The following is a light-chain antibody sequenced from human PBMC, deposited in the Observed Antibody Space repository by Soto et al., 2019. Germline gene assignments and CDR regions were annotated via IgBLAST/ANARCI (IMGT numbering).Light chain of an antibody. J-gene: IGLJ2*01. CDR1: SSNFGAGYA. Sequence: QSVLTQPPSVSRAPGQRVTISCTGSSSNFGAGYAVHWYHQLPGTAPKLLIYDNNNRPSGVPDRFSGSKSGTSASLAITGLQAEDEADYYCQSYDSSLSGVIFGGGTKLTVL. CDR2: DNN. CDR3: QSYDSSLSGVI. V-gene: IGLV1-40*01.